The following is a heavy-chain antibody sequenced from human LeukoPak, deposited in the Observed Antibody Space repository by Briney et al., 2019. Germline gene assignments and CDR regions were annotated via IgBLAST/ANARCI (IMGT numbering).Heavy chain of an antibody. CDR2: INHSGST. J-gene: IGHJ4*02. CDR3: ARHSSGIGYYYGSGSYYNRNYYFDY. Sequence: SETLSLTCAVYGGSFSGYYWSWIRQPPGKGLEWIGEINHSGSTNYNPSLKSRVTISVDTSKNQFSLKLSSVTAADTAVYYCARHSSGIGYYYGSGSYYNRNYYFDYWGQGTLVTVSS. D-gene: IGHD3-10*01. V-gene: IGHV4-34*01. CDR1: GGSFSGYY.